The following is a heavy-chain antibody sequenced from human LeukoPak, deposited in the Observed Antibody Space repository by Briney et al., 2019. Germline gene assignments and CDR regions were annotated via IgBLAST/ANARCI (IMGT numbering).Heavy chain of an antibody. J-gene: IGHJ4*02. CDR1: GGSLSDYS. V-gene: IGHV4-34*01. Sequence: SETLSLTCGVSGGSLSDYSWTWIRHPPGQGLQWIGEINHVGLTNYHPSLKSRLTIAIDTSKNQFSLKLSSVTAADTAVYFCARTDGKQLPPRFWGQGTLVTVSS. CDR3: ARTDGKQLPPRF. D-gene: IGHD5-18*01. CDR2: INHVGLT.